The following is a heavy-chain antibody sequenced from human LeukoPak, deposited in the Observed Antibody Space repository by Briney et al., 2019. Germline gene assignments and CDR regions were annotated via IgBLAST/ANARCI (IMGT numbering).Heavy chain of an antibody. CDR1: GLTFSRYS. Sequence: GGSLRLSCAASGLTFSRYSMNWVRQAPGKGLEWVSAISGSGGNTYIADSVKGRFTISRDNSKYTLDLQMNSLRAEDTAVYYCVKGPRLRYLSYFDYWGQGTLVTVSS. J-gene: IGHJ4*02. V-gene: IGHV3-23*01. CDR3: VKGPRLRYLSYFDY. CDR2: ISGSGGNT. D-gene: IGHD3-9*01.